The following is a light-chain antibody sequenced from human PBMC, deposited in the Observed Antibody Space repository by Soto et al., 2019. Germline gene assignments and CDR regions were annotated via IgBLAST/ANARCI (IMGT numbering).Light chain of an antibody. V-gene: IGLV1-47*02. J-gene: IGLJ2*01. CDR1: SSNIGTNY. Sequence: QSVLTQPPSASGTPGQRVTISCSGSSSNIGTNYVYWYKQLPGTAPKLLIYCNDQRPSGVPDRLSGSKSGTSASLAISGLRSEDEADYYCSAYAGSNKLVFGGGTKVTVL. CDR3: SAYAGSNKLV. CDR2: CND.